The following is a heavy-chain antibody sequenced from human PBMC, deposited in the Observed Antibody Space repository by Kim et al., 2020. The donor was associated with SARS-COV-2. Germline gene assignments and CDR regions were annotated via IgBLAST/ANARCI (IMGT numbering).Heavy chain of an antibody. CDR1: GGSISSYY. D-gene: IGHD3-10*01. CDR3: ARGMVRGVIQH. CDR2: IYYSGST. V-gene: IGHV4-59*13. J-gene: IGHJ1*01. Sequence: SETLSLTCTVSGGSISSYYWSWIRQPPGKGLEWIGYIYYSGSTNYNPSLKSRVTISVDTSKNQFSLKLSSVTAADTAVYYCARGMVRGVIQHWGQGTLVTVSS.